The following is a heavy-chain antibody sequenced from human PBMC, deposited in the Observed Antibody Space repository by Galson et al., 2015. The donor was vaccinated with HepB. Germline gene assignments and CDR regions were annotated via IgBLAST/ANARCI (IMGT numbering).Heavy chain of an antibody. J-gene: IGHJ3*02. CDR2: ISGSGGST. CDR3: AKDRRYGSSWIDAFDI. D-gene: IGHD6-13*01. V-gene: IGHV3-23*01. CDR1: GFTFSSYA. Sequence: SLRLSCAASGFTFSSYAMSWVRQAPGKGLEWVSAISGSGGSTYYADSVKGRFTISRDNSKNTLYLQMNSLRAEDTAVYYCAKDRRYGSSWIDAFDIWGQGTMVTVSS.